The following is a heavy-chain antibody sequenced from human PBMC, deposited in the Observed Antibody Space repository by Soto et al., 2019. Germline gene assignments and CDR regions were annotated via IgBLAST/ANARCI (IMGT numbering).Heavy chain of an antibody. CDR1: GFTFSNAW. Sequence: PGGSLRLSCAASGFTFSNAWMSWVRQAPGKGLEWVGRIKSKTDGGTTDYAAPVKGRFTISRDDSKNTLYLQMNSLKPEDTAVYYCTTDPMVYGRLAHYWGQGTLVTVSS. CDR2: IKSKTDGGTT. D-gene: IGHD2-8*01. CDR3: TTDPMVYGRLAHY. J-gene: IGHJ4*02. V-gene: IGHV3-15*01.